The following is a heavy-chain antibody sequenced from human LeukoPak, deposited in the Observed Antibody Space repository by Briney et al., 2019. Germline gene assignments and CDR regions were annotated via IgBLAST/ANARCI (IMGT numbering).Heavy chain of an antibody. CDR3: AKDYRNYKGPYYFDY. CDR1: GFTFSSYA. Sequence: GGSLRLSCAASGFTFSSYAMSWVRQAPGKGLEWVSAISGSGGSTYYADSVKGRFTISRDNSKNTLYLQMNSLRAEDTAVYYCAKDYRNYKGPYYFDYWGQGTLVTVSS. CDR2: ISGSGGST. V-gene: IGHV3-23*01. D-gene: IGHD1-7*01. J-gene: IGHJ4*02.